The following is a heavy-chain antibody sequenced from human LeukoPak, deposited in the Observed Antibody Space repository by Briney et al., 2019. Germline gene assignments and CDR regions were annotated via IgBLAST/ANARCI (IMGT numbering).Heavy chain of an antibody. D-gene: IGHD6-13*01. CDR2: IKQDGSEK. J-gene: IGHJ4*02. V-gene: IGHV3-7*01. CDR3: ARVLYSSSWYYFDY. CDR1: GFTFSSYW. Sequence: GGSLRLSCAASGFTFSSYWMSWVRQAPGKGLEWVANIKQDGSEKYYVDSVKGRFTISRDNAKNSLYLQVNSLRAEDTAVYYCARVLYSSSWYYFDYWGQGTLVTVSS.